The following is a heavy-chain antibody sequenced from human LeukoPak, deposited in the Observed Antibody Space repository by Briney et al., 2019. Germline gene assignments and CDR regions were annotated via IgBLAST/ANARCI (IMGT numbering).Heavy chain of an antibody. J-gene: IGHJ2*01. V-gene: IGHV4-30-2*02. D-gene: IGHD2-21*02. CDR3: ASSYCGGDCSAAPPDWYFDL. Sequence: SETLSLTCAVSGGSISSGGYSWSWIRQPPGKGLEWIGYIYHSGSTYYNPSLKSRVTISVDRSKNQFSLRLSSVTAADTAVYYCASSYCGGDCSAAPPDWYFDLWGRGTLVTVSS. CDR2: IYHSGST. CDR1: GGSISSGGYS.